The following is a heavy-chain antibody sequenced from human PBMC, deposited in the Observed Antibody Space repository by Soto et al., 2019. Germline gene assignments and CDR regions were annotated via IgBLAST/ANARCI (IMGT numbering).Heavy chain of an antibody. CDR1: GESFSGYY. D-gene: IGHD4-4*01. CDR2: VYGSGET. J-gene: IGHJ4*02. Sequence: VHLQQLGAGLLRPSETLSLTCIVSGESFSGYYWSWIRQSPDKGLEWIGEVYGSGETKYHQSLKSRISISEDPTKNHFSLVRTSMTAAATADYYWAIGFSNSVTTRFDSWGQGTLVTVSS. CDR3: AIGFSNSVTTRFDS. V-gene: IGHV4-34*01.